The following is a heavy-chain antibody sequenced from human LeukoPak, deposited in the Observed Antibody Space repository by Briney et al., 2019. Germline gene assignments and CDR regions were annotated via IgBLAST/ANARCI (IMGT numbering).Heavy chain of an antibody. CDR2: IIPILGIA. V-gene: IGHV1-69*04. CDR3: ARVHDYGDSPFDY. J-gene: IGHJ4*02. D-gene: IGHD4-17*01. CDR1: GGTFSSYA. Sequence: ASVKVSCKASGGTFSSYAISWVRQAPGQGLEWMGRIIPILGIANYAQKFQGRVTITADKSTSTAYMELSSLRSEDTAVYYCARVHDYGDSPFDYWGQGTLVTVSS.